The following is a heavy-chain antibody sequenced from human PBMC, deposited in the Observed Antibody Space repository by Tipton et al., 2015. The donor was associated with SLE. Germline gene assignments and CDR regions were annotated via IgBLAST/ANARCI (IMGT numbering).Heavy chain of an antibody. V-gene: IGHV4-59*08. D-gene: IGHD4-17*01. CDR2: IYYREGT. J-gene: IGHJ4*02. Sequence: TLSLTCTVSGDSINSYYWSWIRQPPGEGLEWIGYIYYREGTNYSPSLKSRVTISLDASKNQLSLKLSSVTAADTAVYYCARLFSPTPYGDYVYFDYWGQGTLVTVSS. CDR1: GDSINSYY. CDR3: ARLFSPTPYGDYVYFDY.